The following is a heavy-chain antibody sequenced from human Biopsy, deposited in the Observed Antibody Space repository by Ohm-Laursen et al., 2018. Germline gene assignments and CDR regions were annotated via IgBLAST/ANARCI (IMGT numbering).Heavy chain of an antibody. CDR2: IYYSGIT. J-gene: IGHJ3*02. V-gene: IGHV4-59*08. D-gene: IGHD3-22*01. CDR3: ARHGDFYYDSNIVIGALDI. Sequence: LSLTCTVPGGSISSYYWSWIRQPPGKGLGWIGNIYYSGITNYNPSLKSRVSISVDTSKNQFSLKLSSVTAADTAVYYCARHGDFYYDSNIVIGALDIWGQGTMVTVSS. CDR1: GGSISSYY.